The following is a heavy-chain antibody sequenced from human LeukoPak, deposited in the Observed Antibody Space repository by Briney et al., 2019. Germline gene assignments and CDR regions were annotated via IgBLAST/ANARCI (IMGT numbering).Heavy chain of an antibody. Sequence: SETLSLTCTVSGGSISSGSYYWSWIRQPAGKGLEWIGRIYTSGSTNYNPSLKSQVTISVDTSKNQFSLKLSSVTAADTAVYYCARGDSGYDEVYLDYWGQGTLVTVSS. D-gene: IGHD5-12*01. CDR1: GGSISSGSYY. CDR2: IYTSGST. J-gene: IGHJ4*02. V-gene: IGHV4-61*02. CDR3: ARGDSGYDEVYLDY.